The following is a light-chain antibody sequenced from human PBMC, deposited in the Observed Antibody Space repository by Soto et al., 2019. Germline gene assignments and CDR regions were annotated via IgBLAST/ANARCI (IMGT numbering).Light chain of an antibody. J-gene: IGKJ1*01. CDR2: EIS. Sequence: DIVLTQTPLSSPVTLGQPASISCTSSQSLVHSDGNTYLSWLQQRPGQPPRLLIYEISNRFSGVPDRFRGRGAGTNFTLRISRVEAEDGASYYCMQAKLCWTFGQGTKVEIK. CDR3: MQAKLCWT. CDR1: QSLVHSDGNTY. V-gene: IGKV2-24*01.